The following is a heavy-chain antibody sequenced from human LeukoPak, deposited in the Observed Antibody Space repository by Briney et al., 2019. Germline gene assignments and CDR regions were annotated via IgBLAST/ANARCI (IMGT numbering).Heavy chain of an antibody. J-gene: IGHJ4*02. D-gene: IGHD3-3*01. V-gene: IGHV1-18*01. Sequence: ASVKVSCKASGYTFTSNGISWVRQAPGQGLEWMGWISAYNGNTNYAQKLQGRVTMTTDTSTSTAYMELRSLRSDDTAVYYCARGPYDFWSGTVRNYFDYWGQGTLVTVSS. CDR1: GYTFTSNG. CDR2: ISAYNGNT. CDR3: ARGPYDFWSGTVRNYFDY.